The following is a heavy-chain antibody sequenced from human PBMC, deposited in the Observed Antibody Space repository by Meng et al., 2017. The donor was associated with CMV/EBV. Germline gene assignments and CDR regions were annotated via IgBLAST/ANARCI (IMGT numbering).Heavy chain of an antibody. V-gene: IGHV3-21*01. D-gene: IGHD6-19*01. Sequence: GGSLRLSCAASGFTFSSYSMNWVRQAPGKGLEWVSSISSSSSYIYYADSVKGRFTISRDNAENSLYLQMNSLRAEDTAVYYCASGVAGTSFDWFDPWGQGTLVTVSS. CDR2: ISSSSSYI. CDR3: ASGVAGTSFDWFDP. J-gene: IGHJ5*02. CDR1: GFTFSSYS.